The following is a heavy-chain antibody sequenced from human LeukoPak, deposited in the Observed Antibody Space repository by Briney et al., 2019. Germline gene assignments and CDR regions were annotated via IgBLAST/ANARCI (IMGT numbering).Heavy chain of an antibody. CDR1: GASISSYY. J-gene: IGHJ5*02. Sequence: SETLSLTCTVSGASISSYYWTWIRHPPGKGLEWIGNSYYSGSVNFNPSLKSRITISLDRSNDQFSLKLSSVTAADTAVYYCARAYCTGGKCFFGWFDTWGQGTLVTVSS. CDR2: SYYSGSV. D-gene: IGHD2-8*02. CDR3: ARAYCTGGKCFFGWFDT. V-gene: IGHV4-59*01.